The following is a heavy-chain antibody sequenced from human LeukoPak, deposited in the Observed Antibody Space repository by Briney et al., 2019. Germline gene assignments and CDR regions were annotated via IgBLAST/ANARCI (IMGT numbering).Heavy chain of an antibody. Sequence: SVKVSCKASGGTFSSYAISWVRQAPGQGLEWMGGIIPIFGTANYAQKFQGRVTITADESTSTAYMELSSLRSEDTAVYYCARVEGITGTEFDYWGQGTLVTVSS. J-gene: IGHJ4*02. V-gene: IGHV1-69*13. D-gene: IGHD1-20*01. CDR1: GGTFSSYA. CDR3: ARVEGITGTEFDY. CDR2: IIPIFGTA.